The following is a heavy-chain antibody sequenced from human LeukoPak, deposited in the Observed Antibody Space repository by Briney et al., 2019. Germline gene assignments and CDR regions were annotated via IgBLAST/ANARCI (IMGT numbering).Heavy chain of an antibody. Sequence: HPGGSLRLSCAASGFTFSSYAMSWVRQAPGKGLEWVSAISGSGGSTYYADSVKGRFTISRDNSKNTLYLQMNSLRAEDTAVYYCARTHNYDSSGYNDYWGLGTLVTVSS. CDR2: ISGSGGST. V-gene: IGHV3-23*01. D-gene: IGHD3-22*01. CDR1: GFTFSSYA. J-gene: IGHJ4*02. CDR3: ARTHNYDSSGYNDY.